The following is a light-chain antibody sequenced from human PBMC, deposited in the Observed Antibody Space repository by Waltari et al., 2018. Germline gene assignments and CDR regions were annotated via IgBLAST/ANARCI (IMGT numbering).Light chain of an antibody. J-gene: IGKJ2*01. CDR2: LAS. V-gene: IGKV2-28*01. CDR3: MQALRTGYT. Sequence: DIVMSQSPLSLSVSPGEPASISCRSSQSLLYSNGYDYLYWYLQKPGQSPQLLISLASNRASGVPDRFSSSGSGTDFTLRISRVEPEEVGVYYCMQALRTGYTCGQGTKLEIK. CDR1: QSLLYSNGYDY.